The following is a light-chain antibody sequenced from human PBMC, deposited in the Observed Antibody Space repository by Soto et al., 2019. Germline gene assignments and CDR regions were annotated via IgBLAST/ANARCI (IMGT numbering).Light chain of an antibody. CDR2: DAF. Sequence: DIQMTQSPSSLSASVGDRVTITCQASQDISNYLNWYQQKLGKAPKLLIYDAFTLETGVPSRFSGSGSGTDFIFTISSLQPEDFATYYCQQYDTFPVTFGQGTRLEIK. V-gene: IGKV1-33*01. CDR3: QQYDTFPVT. CDR1: QDISNY. J-gene: IGKJ5*01.